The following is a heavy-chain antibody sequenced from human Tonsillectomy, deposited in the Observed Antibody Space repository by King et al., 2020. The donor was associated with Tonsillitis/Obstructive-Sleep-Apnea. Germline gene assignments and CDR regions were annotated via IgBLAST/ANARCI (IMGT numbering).Heavy chain of an antibody. CDR2: ISVDNGET. J-gene: IGHJ5*02. V-gene: IGHV1-18*01. Sequence: QLVQSGVEVKKPGTSVKVSCKTSGYNFISYGIAWVRQAPGQGLEWMGWISVDNGETHDIEKFQGRVTMTADTSTSTVHLQLRSLRSDDTAVYYCARDLGANGFDPWGQGTLVTVSS. CDR3: ARDLGANGFDP. CDR1: GYNFISYG. D-gene: IGHD3-16*01.